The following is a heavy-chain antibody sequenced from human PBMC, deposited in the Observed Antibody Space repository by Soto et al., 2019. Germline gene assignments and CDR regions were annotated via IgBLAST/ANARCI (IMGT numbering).Heavy chain of an antibody. D-gene: IGHD6-19*01. Sequence: ASVKVSCKASGYTFTSYYMHWVRQAPGQGLEWMGIINPSGGSTSYAQKFQGRVTMTRDTSTSTVYMELSSLRSEDTAVYYCARGHSSGLSEDGMDVWGQGTTVTVSS. V-gene: IGHV1-46*01. CDR2: INPSGGST. J-gene: IGHJ6*02. CDR1: GYTFTSYY. CDR3: ARGHSSGLSEDGMDV.